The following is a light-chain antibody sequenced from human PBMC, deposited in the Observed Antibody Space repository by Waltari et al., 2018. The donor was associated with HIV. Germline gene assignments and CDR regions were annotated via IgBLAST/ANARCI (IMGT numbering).Light chain of an antibody. J-gene: IGLJ2*01. CDR1: NIGRRR. CDR2: YDI. CDR3: QVWDGDSNHVV. Sequence: SYMLTQPPSVSVAPGETARITCEGDNIGRRRVQWYQQKAGQAPVLVIYYDIDRPSGIPERFSGSNSDNTATLTISRVEAGDEADYYCQVWDGDSNHVVFGGGTKLTVL. V-gene: IGLV3-21*04.